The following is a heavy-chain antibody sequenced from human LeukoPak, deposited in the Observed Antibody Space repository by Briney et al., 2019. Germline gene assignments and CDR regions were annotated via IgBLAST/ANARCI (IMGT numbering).Heavy chain of an antibody. V-gene: IGHV4-4*02. Sequence: SETLSLTCAVSGGSISSSNWWSWVRQPPGKGLEWIGEIYHSGSTNYNPSLKSRVTISVDKSKNQFSLKLSSVTAADTAVYYCAREAPHYGSGSYPTSFWFDPWGQGTLVTVSS. J-gene: IGHJ5*02. CDR3: AREAPHYGSGSYPTSFWFDP. D-gene: IGHD3-10*01. CDR1: GGSISSSNW. CDR2: IYHSGST.